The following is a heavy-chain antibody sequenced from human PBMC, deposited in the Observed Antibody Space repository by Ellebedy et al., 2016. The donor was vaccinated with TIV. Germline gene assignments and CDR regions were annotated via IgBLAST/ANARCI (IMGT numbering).Heavy chain of an antibody. CDR1: GGTFSSYA. J-gene: IGHJ6*02. CDR3: ARCVVVTAILHYYEYGMDV. V-gene: IGHV1-69*13. CDR2: ITPMFGTA. Sequence: ASVKVSXXASGGTFSSYAISWVRQAPGQGLEWMGAITPMFGTANYAQKFQGTVRITADESTRTAYMELSSLRSEDTAVYYCARCVVVTAILHYYEYGMDVWGQGTTVTVSS. D-gene: IGHD2-21*02.